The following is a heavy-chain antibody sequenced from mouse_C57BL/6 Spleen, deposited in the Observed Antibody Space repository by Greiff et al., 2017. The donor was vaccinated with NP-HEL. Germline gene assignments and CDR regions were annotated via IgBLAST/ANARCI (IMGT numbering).Heavy chain of an antibody. Sequence: VQLQQPGAELVKPGASVKLSCKASGYTFTSYWMQWVKQRPGQGLEWIGEIDPSDSYTNYNQKFKGKAKLTVYTSSSTAYMQLSSLTSEDSAVYYCARTYGSSYGYFDVWGTGTTVTVSS. CDR1: GYTFTSYW. CDR2: IDPSDSYT. J-gene: IGHJ1*03. CDR3: ARTYGSSYGYFDV. D-gene: IGHD1-1*01. V-gene: IGHV1-50*01.